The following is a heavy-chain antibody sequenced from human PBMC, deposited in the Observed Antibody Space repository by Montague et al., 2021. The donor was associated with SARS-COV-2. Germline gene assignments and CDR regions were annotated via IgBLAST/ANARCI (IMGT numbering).Heavy chain of an antibody. Sequence: SETLSLTCTVSGGSISSSSYYWGWIRQPPGKGLEWIGSIYYSGSTYYNPSLKSRVTISVDTSKNQFSLKLSSVTAADTAVYYCVRVGRWMSRRFSAIDDWGQGTAVTVSS. CDR3: VRVGRWMSRRFSAIDD. CDR2: IYYSGST. CDR1: GGSISSSSYY. J-gene: IGHJ6*02. V-gene: IGHV4-39*07. D-gene: IGHD1-1*01.